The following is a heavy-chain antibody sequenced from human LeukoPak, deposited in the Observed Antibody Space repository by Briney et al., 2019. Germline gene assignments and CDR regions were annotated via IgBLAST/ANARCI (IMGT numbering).Heavy chain of an antibody. CDR3: ARGLPGYYDSSGYYFDY. CDR2: IIPIFGTT. D-gene: IGHD3-22*01. CDR1: GGTFSSYA. J-gene: IGHJ4*02. Sequence: ASVKVSCKASGGTFSSYAISWVRQAPGQGLEWMGGIIPIFGTTNYAQKFQGRVTTTADKSTSTAYMKLSSLRSEDTAVYYCARGLPGYYDSSGYYFDYWGQGTLVTVSS. V-gene: IGHV1-69*06.